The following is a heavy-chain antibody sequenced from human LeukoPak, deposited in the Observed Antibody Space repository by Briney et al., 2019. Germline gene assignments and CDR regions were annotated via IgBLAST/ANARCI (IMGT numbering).Heavy chain of an antibody. D-gene: IGHD3-22*01. CDR3: AKEVYYDSSGYYSSFDY. CDR1: GFTFDDYA. V-gene: IGHV3-9*03. Sequence: PGRSLRLSCAASGFTFDDYAMHWVRQAPGKGLEWVSGISWNSGSIGYADSVKGRFTISRDNAKNSLYLQMNSLRAEDMALYYCAKEVYYDSSGYYSSFDYWGREPWSPSPQ. J-gene: IGHJ4*02. CDR2: ISWNSGSI.